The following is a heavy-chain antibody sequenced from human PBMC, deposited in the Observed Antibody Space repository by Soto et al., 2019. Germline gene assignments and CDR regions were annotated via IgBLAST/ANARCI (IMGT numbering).Heavy chain of an antibody. J-gene: IGHJ6*02. D-gene: IGHD2-21*02. CDR2: IWYDGSNK. Sequence: QVQLVESGGGVVQPGRSLRLSCAASGFTFSSYGMHWVRQAPGKGLEWVAVIWYDGSNKYYADSVKGRFTISRDNSKNTLYLQMNSLRAEDTAVYYCARDRGEVTMDVWGQGTTVTVSS. CDR1: GFTFSSYG. V-gene: IGHV3-33*01. CDR3: ARDRGEVTMDV.